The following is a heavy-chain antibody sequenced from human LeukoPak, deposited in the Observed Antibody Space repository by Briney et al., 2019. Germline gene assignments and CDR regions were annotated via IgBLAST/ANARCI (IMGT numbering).Heavy chain of an antibody. CDR3: ARDPPAYCGGDCAAGMDV. V-gene: IGHV3-48*01. D-gene: IGHD2-21*01. CDR1: GFTFSGNS. CDR2: ISSSSSTI. J-gene: IGHJ6*04. Sequence: GGSLRLSCAASGFTFSGNSMNWVRQAPGKGLEWVSSISSSSSTIYYADSVKGRFTISRDNAKNSLYLQMNSLRAEDTAVYYCARDPPAYCGGDCAAGMDVWGKGTTVTVSS.